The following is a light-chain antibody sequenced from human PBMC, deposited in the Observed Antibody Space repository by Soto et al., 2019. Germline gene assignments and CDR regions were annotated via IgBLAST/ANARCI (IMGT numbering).Light chain of an antibody. CDR2: LGS. CDR1: QSLLNANGNSY. V-gene: IGKV2-28*01. Sequence: DILMTQSTLSLPVSPGEPASISCRSSQSLLNANGNSYLDWYLQKAGRSPQLLIYLGSNRASGVPDRFSGSGSGTDFTLKISRVEAEDVGVYYCMQALQTPITFGQGTRLEIK. CDR3: MQALQTPIT. J-gene: IGKJ5*01.